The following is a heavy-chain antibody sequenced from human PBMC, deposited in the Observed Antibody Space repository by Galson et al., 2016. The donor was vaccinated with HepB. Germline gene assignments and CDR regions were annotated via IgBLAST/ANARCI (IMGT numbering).Heavy chain of an antibody. V-gene: IGHV1-46*01. CDR3: ARGDLNYYYALDV. D-gene: IGHD3-3*01. CDR2: INPNVGST. J-gene: IGHJ6*02. Sequence: PVQVSCKASGFTFTAYFIYWARQAPGQGLEWMGFINPNVGSTTFAQKFQDRVTMTRDTSTSTVFMELSSLRSEDTAVYFCARGDLNYYYALDVWGQGTTVTVSS. CDR1: GFTFTAYF.